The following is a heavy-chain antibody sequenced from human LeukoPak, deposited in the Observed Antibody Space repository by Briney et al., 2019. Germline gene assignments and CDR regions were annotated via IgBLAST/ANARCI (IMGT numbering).Heavy chain of an antibody. CDR2: IIPIFGTA. D-gene: IGHD3-3*01. CDR3: ARTYYDFWSPPTDYYYYMDV. Sequence: ASVKVSCKASGGTFSSYAISWVRQAPGQGLEWMGRIIPIFGTANYAQKFQGRVTITTDESTSTAYMELSSLRSEDTAVYYCARTYYDFWSPPTDYYYYMDVWGKGTTVTVSS. J-gene: IGHJ6*03. CDR1: GGTFSSYA. V-gene: IGHV1-69*05.